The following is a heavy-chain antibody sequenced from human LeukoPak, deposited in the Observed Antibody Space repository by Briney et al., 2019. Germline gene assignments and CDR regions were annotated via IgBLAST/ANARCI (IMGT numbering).Heavy chain of an antibody. Sequence: SGTLSLTCTVSGGSISSSSYYWGWIRQPPGKGLEWVGSISYIGSTYYNPSLESRVTISVDTSKNQFSLKLTSVTAADTTVYYCARIPFGGYHYYMDVWGNGTTVTVSS. V-gene: IGHV4-39*01. CDR2: ISYIGST. J-gene: IGHJ6*03. CDR1: GGSISSSSYY. D-gene: IGHD3-16*01. CDR3: ARIPFGGYHYYMDV.